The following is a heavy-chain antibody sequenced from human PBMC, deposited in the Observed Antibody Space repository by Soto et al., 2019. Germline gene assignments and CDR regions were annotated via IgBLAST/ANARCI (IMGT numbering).Heavy chain of an antibody. CDR1: SGSMSSSLNH. D-gene: IGHD4-17*01. CDR3: ARKNGVLDAFDI. Sequence: PSETLSLTCIVSSGSMSSSLNHWGWIRQPPGKGLEWIGYIYHSGSTYYNPSLKSRVTISVDRSKNQFSLKLSSVTAADTAVYYCARKNGVLDAFDIWGRGTMVTVSS. V-gene: IGHV4-39*07. J-gene: IGHJ3*02. CDR2: IYHSGST.